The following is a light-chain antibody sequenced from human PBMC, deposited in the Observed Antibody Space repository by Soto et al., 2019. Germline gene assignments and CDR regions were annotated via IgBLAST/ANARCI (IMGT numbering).Light chain of an antibody. J-gene: IGKJ5*01. Sequence: DIQMTQTPSTLSASVGDRVTINCRASQNANDYLAWYQQKPGNSPKVLIYDASTLESGVPSRFSGSGSGTEFTLTISGLQADDFATYYCQQYSSHRTFGQGTRLEIK. CDR2: DAS. CDR1: QNANDY. V-gene: IGKV1-5*01. CDR3: QQYSSHRT.